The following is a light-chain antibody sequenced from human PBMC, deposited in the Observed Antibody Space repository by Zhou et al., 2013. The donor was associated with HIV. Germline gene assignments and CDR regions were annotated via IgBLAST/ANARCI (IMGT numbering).Light chain of an antibody. CDR2: MAS. CDR3: QQYGT. Sequence: DIQMTQSPSTLSASLGDRVSITCRASQRIGSWLAWYQQKPGKAPKLLIYMASSLESGVPSRFSGSGSGTEFTLTISSLQPDDFATYYCQQYGTFGQGTKVEIK. J-gene: IGKJ1*01. V-gene: IGKV1-5*03. CDR1: QRIGSW.